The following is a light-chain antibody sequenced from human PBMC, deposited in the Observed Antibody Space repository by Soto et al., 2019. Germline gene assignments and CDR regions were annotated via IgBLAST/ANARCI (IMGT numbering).Light chain of an antibody. CDR3: QQYYGTPWT. V-gene: IGKV4-1*01. J-gene: IGKJ1*01. CDR1: QSVLYSSNNKNY. Sequence: DIVMTQSPDSLAVSLGERATINCKSSQSVLYSSNNKNYLAWYQQKPGQPPKLIIYWASTRESGVPDRFSGSGSGTNFTLTISSLQAEDVAVYYCQQYYGTPWTFGQGTKVEI. CDR2: WAS.